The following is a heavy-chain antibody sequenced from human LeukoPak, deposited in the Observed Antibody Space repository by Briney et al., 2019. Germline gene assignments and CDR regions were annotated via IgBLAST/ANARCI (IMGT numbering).Heavy chain of an antibody. Sequence: GGSLRLSCAASGFTFSSYAMSWVRQAPGKGLEWVSAISGSGGSTYYADSVKGRFTISRDNSKNTLYLQMNSLRAEDTAVYYCAKGTGASLLDYYYGMDVWGQGTTVTVSS. V-gene: IGHV3-23*01. CDR2: ISGSGGST. CDR3: AKGTGASLLDYYYGMDV. CDR1: GFTFSSYA. J-gene: IGHJ6*02. D-gene: IGHD1-14*01.